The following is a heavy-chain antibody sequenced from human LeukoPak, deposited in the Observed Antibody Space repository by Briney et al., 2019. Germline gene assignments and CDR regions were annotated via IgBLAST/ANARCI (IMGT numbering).Heavy chain of an antibody. CDR2: ISYHGNDK. CDR3: VRGAHTLSYYFDR. V-gene: IGHV3-30*14. CDR1: GFSFSNYA. Sequence: GGSLRLSCAASGFSFSNYAMHWVRQAPGKGLEWVAVISYHGNDKYFADSVRGRFTISRDTSKNKLYFQMNSLRAEDTAVYYCVRGAHTLSYYFDRWGQGTLVTVSS. J-gene: IGHJ4*02. D-gene: IGHD2/OR15-2a*01.